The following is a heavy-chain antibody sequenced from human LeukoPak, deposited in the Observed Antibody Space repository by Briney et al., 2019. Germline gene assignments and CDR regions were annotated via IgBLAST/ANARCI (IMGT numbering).Heavy chain of an antibody. Sequence: SGTLSLTCGVSGGSISNTNWWTWVRQPPGKGLEWIGEVDLLGRTNYNPSLKSRVAISVDKSENHISLWLASVTAADTAVYYCAREGGPYRPLDYSGQGTLVTVSS. CDR2: VDLLGRT. CDR1: GGSISNTNW. V-gene: IGHV4-4*02. CDR3: AREGGPYRPLDY. J-gene: IGHJ4*02.